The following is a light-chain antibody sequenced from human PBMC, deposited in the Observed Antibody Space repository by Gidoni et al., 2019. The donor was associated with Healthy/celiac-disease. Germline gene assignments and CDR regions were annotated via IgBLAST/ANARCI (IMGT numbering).Light chain of an antibody. Sequence: VLNPSPDSLPVSLGERATINCKSSQSVLYSSNNKNYLVWYPQKPGQPPKLLIHWASTRESGVPDRFIGSGSGTDFTLTISSLQAEDVAVYYCQQYYSFPRTFGQXTKVQIK. V-gene: IGKV4-1*01. J-gene: IGKJ1*01. CDR2: WAS. CDR3: QQYYSFPRT. CDR1: QSVLYSSNNKNY.